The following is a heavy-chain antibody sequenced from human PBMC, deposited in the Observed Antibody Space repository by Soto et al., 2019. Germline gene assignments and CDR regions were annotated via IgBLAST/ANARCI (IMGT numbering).Heavy chain of an antibody. D-gene: IGHD3-16*01. CDR3: ARVGGQWIDAFDI. Sequence: ASVKVSCKASGYTFTSYYMHWVRQAPGQGLEWMGITNPSGGSTSYAQKFQGRVTMTRDTSTSTVYMELSSLRSEDTAVYYCARVGGQWIDAFDIWGQGTMVTVSS. CDR2: TNPSGGST. J-gene: IGHJ3*02. CDR1: GYTFTSYY. V-gene: IGHV1-46*03.